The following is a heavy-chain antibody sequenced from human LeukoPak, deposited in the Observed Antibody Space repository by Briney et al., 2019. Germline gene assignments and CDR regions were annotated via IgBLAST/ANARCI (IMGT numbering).Heavy chain of an antibody. J-gene: IGHJ6*02. CDR2: IRSKANSYAT. V-gene: IGHV3-73*01. Sequence: GGSLRLSCAASGFTFSDSAVHWARQASGKGLEWVGRIRSKANSYATAYAASVKGRFTISRDDPKNTAYLQMNSLRAEDTAVYYCARGVSGYCSSTSCYDFGMDVWGQGTTVTVSS. CDR1: GFTFSDSA. D-gene: IGHD2-2*01. CDR3: ARGVSGYCSSTSCYDFGMDV.